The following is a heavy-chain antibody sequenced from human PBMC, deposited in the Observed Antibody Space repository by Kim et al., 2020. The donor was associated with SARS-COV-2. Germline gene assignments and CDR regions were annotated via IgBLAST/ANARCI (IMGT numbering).Heavy chain of an antibody. V-gene: IGHV5-51*01. J-gene: IGHJ2*01. Sequence: PSFQAQVTISADKSSSTAYLQWSSLKASDTAMYYCARHGSGSKEWYFDLWGRGTLVTVSS. D-gene: IGHD3-10*01. CDR3: ARHGSGSKEWYFDL.